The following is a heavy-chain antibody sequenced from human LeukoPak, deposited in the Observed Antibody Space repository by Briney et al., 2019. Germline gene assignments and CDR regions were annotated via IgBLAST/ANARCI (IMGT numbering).Heavy chain of an antibody. D-gene: IGHD2-21*01. J-gene: IGHJ4*02. CDR1: GFTFSSYG. V-gene: IGHV3-30*02. CDR2: IRYDGSNK. CDR3: ATPYCGGDCYFHYFDY. Sequence: GGSLRLSCAASGFTFSSYGMHWVRQAPGKGLEWVAFIRYDGSNKYYADSVKGRFTISGVNSKNTLYLQMNSLRAEDTAVYYCATPYCGGDCYFHYFDYWGQGTLVTVSS.